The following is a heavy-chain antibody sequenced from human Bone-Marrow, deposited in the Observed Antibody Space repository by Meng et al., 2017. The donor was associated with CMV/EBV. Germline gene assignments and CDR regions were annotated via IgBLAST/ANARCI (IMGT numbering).Heavy chain of an antibody. J-gene: IGHJ4*02. Sequence: GESLKISCAACGFTFSSYDMHWVRQATGKGLEWVSAIGTAGDTYYPGSVKGQFTISRENAKNSLYLQMNSLRAGDTAVYYCARGDSSGYPLTFDYWGQGTLVTVSS. D-gene: IGHD3-22*01. CDR1: GFTFSSYD. CDR2: IGTAGDT. V-gene: IGHV3-13*03. CDR3: ARGDSSGYPLTFDY.